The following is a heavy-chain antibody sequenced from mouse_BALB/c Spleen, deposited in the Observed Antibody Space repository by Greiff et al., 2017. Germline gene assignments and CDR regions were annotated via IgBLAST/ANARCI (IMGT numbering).Heavy chain of an antibody. J-gene: IGHJ2*01. CDR2: ISSGGSYT. V-gene: IGHV5-6*01. Sequence: EVQVVESGGDFVKPGGSLKLSCAASGFTFSSHGMFWVRQTPDKRLEWVATISSGGSYTYYPDSVKGRFTISRDNAKNTLYLQMSSLKSEDTAMYYCARQGYYGSSYDYWGQGTTLTVSS. D-gene: IGHD1-1*01. CDR1: GFTFSSHG. CDR3: ARQGYYGSSYDY.